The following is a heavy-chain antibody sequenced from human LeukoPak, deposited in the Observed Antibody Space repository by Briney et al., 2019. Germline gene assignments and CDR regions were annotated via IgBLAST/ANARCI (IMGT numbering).Heavy chain of an antibody. Sequence: GGSLRLSCAASGFTFSSYAMSWVRQAPGKGLEWVSAISGSGGSTYYADSVKGRFTISRDNSKNTLYLQMNSLRAEDTAVYSCAKSQRYCSGGSCPNDYWGQGTLVTVSS. CDR1: GFTFSSYA. CDR2: ISGSGGST. J-gene: IGHJ4*02. V-gene: IGHV3-23*01. CDR3: AKSQRYCSGGSCPNDY. D-gene: IGHD2-15*01.